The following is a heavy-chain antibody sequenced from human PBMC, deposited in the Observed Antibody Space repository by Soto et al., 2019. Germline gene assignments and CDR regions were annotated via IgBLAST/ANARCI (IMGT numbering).Heavy chain of an antibody. V-gene: IGHV3-64D*06. J-gene: IGHJ6*02. Sequence: GGSLRLSCSASGFIFSNYAMHWVRQSPGKGLEYVSAISDNGYSTYYADSVKGRFTISRDNSKNTLYLQMSSLRAEDTAVYYCAKAFTAMTPYGYGMDVSGQGTTVTVSS. CDR3: AKAFTAMTPYGYGMDV. CDR1: GFIFSNYA. D-gene: IGHD5-18*01. CDR2: ISDNGYST.